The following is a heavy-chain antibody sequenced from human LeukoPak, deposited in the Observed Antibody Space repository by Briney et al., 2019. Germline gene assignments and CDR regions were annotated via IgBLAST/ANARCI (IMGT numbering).Heavy chain of an antibody. CDR3: ARTYYYDRSDINWFDP. V-gene: IGHV3-21*01. D-gene: IGHD3-22*01. Sequence: GGSLRLSCAASGFTFSSYSMNWVRQAPGKGLEWVSSISSSSSYIYYADSVKGRFTISRDNAKNSLYLQMNSLRAEDTAVYYCARTYYYDRSDINWFDPWGQGTLVTVSS. J-gene: IGHJ5*02. CDR1: GFTFSSYS. CDR2: ISSSSSYI.